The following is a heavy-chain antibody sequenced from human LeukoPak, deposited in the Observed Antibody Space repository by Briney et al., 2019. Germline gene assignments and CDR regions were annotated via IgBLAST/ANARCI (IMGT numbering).Heavy chain of an antibody. V-gene: IGHV4-61*01. CDR3: ARALGAGYDYIWGGSYRY. D-gene: IGHD3-16*01. Sequence: SETLSLTCTVSGDSGSSSYYWSWIRQPPGQGLEWIGYLYHSGTTNYNPSLKSRVTISIDRSRNQLSLKLSSVTAADTAVYYCARALGAGYDYIWGGSYRYWGQETLVTVSS. J-gene: IGHJ4*02. CDR1: GDSGSSSYY. CDR2: LYHSGTT.